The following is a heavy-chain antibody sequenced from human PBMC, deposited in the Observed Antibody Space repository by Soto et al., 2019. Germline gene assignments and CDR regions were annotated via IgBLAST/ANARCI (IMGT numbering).Heavy chain of an antibody. J-gene: IGHJ6*02. CDR2: TIPALGKT. V-gene: IGHV1-2*02. CDR1: GYSFTDYH. Sequence: ASVKVSCKASGYSFTDYHIHWVRQAPGQGLEWMGGTIPALGKTHYIEKFQGRVTITVDDATRTVYMEVRDLTSEDTAIYYCTRGPFRPSAMDVWGQGTTVTVSS. CDR3: TRGPFRPSAMDV. D-gene: IGHD3-10*01.